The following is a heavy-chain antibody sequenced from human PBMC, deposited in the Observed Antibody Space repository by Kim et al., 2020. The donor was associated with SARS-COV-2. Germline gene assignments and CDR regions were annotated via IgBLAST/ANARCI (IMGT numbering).Heavy chain of an antibody. J-gene: IGHJ2*01. CDR3: ARRPYGSGSSYWYFDL. Sequence: ASVKVSCKAXGYTFTSYAINWLRRAPGQGLEWMGWINTNTGNPTYAQGFTGRFVFSLDTSVSTAYLQISSLKAEDTAVYYCARRPYGSGSSYWYFDLWGRGTLVTVSS. D-gene: IGHD3-10*01. CDR2: INTNTGNP. CDR1: GYTFTSYA. V-gene: IGHV7-4-1*02.